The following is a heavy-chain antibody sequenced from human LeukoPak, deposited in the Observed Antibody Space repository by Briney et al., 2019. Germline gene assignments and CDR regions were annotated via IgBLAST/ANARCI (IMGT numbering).Heavy chain of an antibody. CDR2: IHYDGSNK. CDR1: GFTFSGYG. D-gene: IGHD2-2*01. J-gene: IGHJ4*02. CDR3: SRVQAYQLPGGY. Sequence: PGGSLRLSCAASGFTFSGYGMHWVRQAPGKGLEWVAFIHYDGSNKYYADSVKGRFTSSRDSSKNTLYLQMNSLRAEDTAVYYCSRVQAYQLPGGYWGQGTLVTVSS. V-gene: IGHV3-30*02.